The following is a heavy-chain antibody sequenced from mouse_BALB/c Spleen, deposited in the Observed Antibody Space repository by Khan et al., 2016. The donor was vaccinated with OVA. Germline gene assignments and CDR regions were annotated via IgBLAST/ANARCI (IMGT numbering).Heavy chain of an antibody. CDR1: GFSLTNYG. CDR3: ARQPYYRYSIVSN. Sequence: QMQLEESGPGLAAPSQSLSITCTISGFSLTNYGVHWIRQPPGKGLEWLVVIWSDGSTTYNSALQSRLTITKDNSQSQVFLKMNGLQTDDTASYFWARQPYYRYSIVSNWGQGTSVTVSS. D-gene: IGHD2-12*01. V-gene: IGHV2-6-1*01. J-gene: IGHJ4*01. CDR2: IWSDGST.